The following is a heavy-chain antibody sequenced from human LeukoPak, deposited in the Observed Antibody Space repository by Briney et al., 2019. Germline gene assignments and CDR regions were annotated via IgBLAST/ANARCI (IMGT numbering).Heavy chain of an antibody. J-gene: IGHJ6*02. Sequence: ASVKISCKASGYTFTINHIHWVRQAPGQGLEWMGRINPNSGGAKYGQKFQGRVTMTRDTSVTTVYMELSRLRSDDTAVYYCARDSRGNSDFYYYYGMDVWGQGTTVTVSS. V-gene: IGHV1-2*06. CDR2: INPNSGGA. CDR1: GYTFTINH. D-gene: IGHD4-11*01. CDR3: ARDSRGNSDFYYYYGMDV.